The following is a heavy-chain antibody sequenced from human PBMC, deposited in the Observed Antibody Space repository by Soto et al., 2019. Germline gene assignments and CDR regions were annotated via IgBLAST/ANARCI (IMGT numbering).Heavy chain of an antibody. CDR2: INPSGGST. J-gene: IGHJ5*02. CDR3: ARGRYYYDSSGYYGFDP. Sequence: ASVKVSCKASGYTFTSYYMHWVRQAPGQGLEWMGIINPSGGSTSYAQKFQGRVAMTRDTSTSTVYMELSSLRSEDTAVYYRARGRYYYDSSGYYGFDPWGQGTLVTVSS. V-gene: IGHV1-46*01. D-gene: IGHD3-22*01. CDR1: GYTFTSYY.